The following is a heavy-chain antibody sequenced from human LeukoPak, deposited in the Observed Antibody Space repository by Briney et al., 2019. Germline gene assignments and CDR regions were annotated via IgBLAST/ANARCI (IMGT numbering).Heavy chain of an antibody. Sequence: PGGSLRLSCAASGFTFSNYAMTWVRQAPGKGLKCVSLISGSGGSTHYVDSVKGRFTTSRDNSKNTLYLQMNSLRAADTAVYYCAKQATGYYGIYDYWGQGTLVIVSS. CDR1: GFTFSNYA. CDR3: AKQATGYYGIYDY. CDR2: ISGSGGST. V-gene: IGHV3-23*01. J-gene: IGHJ4*02. D-gene: IGHD3-9*01.